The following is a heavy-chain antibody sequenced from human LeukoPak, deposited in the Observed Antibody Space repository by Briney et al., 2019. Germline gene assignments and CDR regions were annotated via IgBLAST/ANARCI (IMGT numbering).Heavy chain of an antibody. Sequence: GASVKVSCKVSGYTLTELSMHWVRQAPGKGLEWMGGFDPEDGETIYAQKFQGRVTMTEDTSTDTAYMELSSLRSEDTAVYYCARGRNYGISEVLDYWGQGTLVAVSS. V-gene: IGHV1-24*01. CDR2: FDPEDGET. CDR1: GYTLTELS. D-gene: IGHD3-16*01. CDR3: ARGRNYGISEVLDY. J-gene: IGHJ4*02.